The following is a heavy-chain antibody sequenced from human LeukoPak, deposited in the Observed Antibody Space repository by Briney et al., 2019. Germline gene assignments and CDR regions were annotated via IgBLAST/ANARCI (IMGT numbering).Heavy chain of an antibody. CDR2: ISSSSSYI. V-gene: IGHV3-21*01. CDR1: GFTFSSYS. CDR3: AKQGIAAEGGY. Sequence: GGSLSLSCAASGFTFSSYSMNWVRQAPGKGLEWVSSISSSSSYIYYADSVKGRFTISRDNAKNSLYLQMNSLRAEDTAVYYCAKQGIAAEGGYWGQGTLVTVSS. D-gene: IGHD6-13*01. J-gene: IGHJ4*02.